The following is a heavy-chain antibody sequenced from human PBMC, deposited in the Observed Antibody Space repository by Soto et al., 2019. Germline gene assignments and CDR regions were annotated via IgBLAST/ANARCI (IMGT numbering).Heavy chain of an antibody. CDR3: ARGQEGVVATH. Sequence: QVQLQQWGAGLLKPSETLSLNCAVNGGSLSGYYWSWIRQPPGKGLEWIGEIKDGGRTNYSPSLKSRAPISSDRSNNQFSLRLYSVTAADKGVYYCARGQEGVVATHWDQGTLVTVSS. J-gene: IGHJ4*02. CDR1: GGSLSGYY. D-gene: IGHD5-12*01. CDR2: IKDGGRT. V-gene: IGHV4-34*01.